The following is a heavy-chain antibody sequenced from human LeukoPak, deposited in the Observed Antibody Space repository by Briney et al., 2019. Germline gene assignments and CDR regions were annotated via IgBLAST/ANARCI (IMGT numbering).Heavy chain of an antibody. CDR1: GFTFSSYG. J-gene: IGHJ5*02. Sequence: PGGSLRLSCAASGFTFSSYGMHWVRQAPGKGLEWVAFIRYDGSNKYYADSVKGRFTISRDNSKNTLYLQMNSLRADDTAVYYCARANMVRGVGSFFDRNWFDPWGQGTLVTVSS. D-gene: IGHD3-10*01. CDR3: ARANMVRGVGSFFDRNWFDP. V-gene: IGHV3-30*02. CDR2: IRYDGSNK.